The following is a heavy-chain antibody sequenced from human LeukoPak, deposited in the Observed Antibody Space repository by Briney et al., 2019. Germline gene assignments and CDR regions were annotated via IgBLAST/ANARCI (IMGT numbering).Heavy chain of an antibody. CDR3: ARYMITMVRGVINVFDY. Sequence: TSETLSLTCAVSGYSNSSGYYWGWIRQPPGKGLEWIGSIYHSGSTYYNPSLKSRVTISVDTSKNQFSLKLSSVTAADTAVYYCARYMITMVRGVINVFDYWGQGTLVTVSS. V-gene: IGHV4-38-2*01. J-gene: IGHJ4*02. CDR2: IYHSGST. D-gene: IGHD3-10*01. CDR1: GYSNSSGYY.